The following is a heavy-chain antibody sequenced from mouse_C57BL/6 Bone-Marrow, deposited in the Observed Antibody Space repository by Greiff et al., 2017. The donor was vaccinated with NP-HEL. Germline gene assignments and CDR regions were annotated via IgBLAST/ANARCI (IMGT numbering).Heavy chain of an antibody. V-gene: IGHV14-4*01. J-gene: IGHJ4*01. CDR2: IDPENGDT. Sequence: EVKLMESGAELVRPGASVKLSCTASGFNIKDDYMHWVKQRPEQGLEWIGWIDPENGDTEYASKFQGKATITADTSSNTAYLQLSSLTSEDTAVYYCTTEEYYAMDYWGQGTSVTVSS. CDR3: TTEEYYAMDY. CDR1: GFNIKDDY.